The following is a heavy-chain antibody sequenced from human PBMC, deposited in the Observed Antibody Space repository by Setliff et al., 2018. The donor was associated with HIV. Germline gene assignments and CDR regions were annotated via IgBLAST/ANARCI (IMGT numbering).Heavy chain of an antibody. J-gene: IGHJ3*02. Sequence: GASVKVSCKASDYMFIDYYIHWVRQAPGQGLEWMGWMNSRSGNIRYAQKFQGRVTMTEDTATDTAYMELSSLRSEDTAVYYCTTDAYHDYLTGPTPGAFDIWGQVTMVTVSS. CDR2: MNSRSGNI. CDR3: TTDAYHDYLTGPTPGAFDI. V-gene: IGHV1-8*02. D-gene: IGHD3-9*01. CDR1: DYMFIDYY.